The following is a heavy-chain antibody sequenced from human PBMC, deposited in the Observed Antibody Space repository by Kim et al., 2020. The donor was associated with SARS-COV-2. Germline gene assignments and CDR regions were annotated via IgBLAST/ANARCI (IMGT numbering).Heavy chain of an antibody. J-gene: IGHJ4*02. Sequence: YADSMNVRFTITSANDRATLYLQMNRLRAEDTDVYYCARALTSGWSYFDYWGQGTLVTVSS. V-gene: IGHV3-21*01. D-gene: IGHD6-19*01. CDR3: ARALTSGWSYFDY.